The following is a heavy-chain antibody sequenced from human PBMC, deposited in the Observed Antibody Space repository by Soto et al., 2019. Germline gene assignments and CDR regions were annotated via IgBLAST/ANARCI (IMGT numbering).Heavy chain of an antibody. D-gene: IGHD5-12*01. Sequence: SVKVSCKASGGTFSSYTISWVRQAPGQGLEWMGRIIPILGIANYAQKFQGRVTITADKSTSTAYMELSSLRSEDTAVYYCARDSYSGYHLPYYYMDGWGKGTTVTVSS. CDR2: IIPILGIA. J-gene: IGHJ6*03. CDR1: GGTFSSYT. V-gene: IGHV1-69*04. CDR3: ARDSYSGYHLPYYYMDG.